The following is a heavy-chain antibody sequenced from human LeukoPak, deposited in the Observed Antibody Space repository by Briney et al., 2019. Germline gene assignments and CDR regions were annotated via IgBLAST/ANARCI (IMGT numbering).Heavy chain of an antibody. V-gene: IGHV3-23*01. CDR3: AKGDGYKSLDAFDI. CDR1: GVTFRSYA. CDR2: ISGSGGTT. J-gene: IGHJ3*02. D-gene: IGHD5-24*01. Sequence: GGSLRLSCAASGVTFRSYAMNWVRRAPGKGLEWVSSISGSGGTTHYADSVKGRFTISRDNSKNTLYLQMNSLRAEDTAVYYCAKGDGYKSLDAFDIWGQGTTDTFSS.